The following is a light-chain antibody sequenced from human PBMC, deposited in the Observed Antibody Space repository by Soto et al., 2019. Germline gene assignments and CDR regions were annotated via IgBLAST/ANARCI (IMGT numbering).Light chain of an antibody. CDR2: DVS. V-gene: IGLV2-11*01. Sequence: QSALTQPRSVSGSPGQSVTISCTGTSSDVGYYNYVSWYQQYPGKAPKLMIYDVSGRPSGVPDRFSGSKSGNTASLTISGLQAEDEAYYYCCSYVVSFIFVFGTGTKVTVL. CDR1: SSDVGYYNY. CDR3: CSYVVSFIFV. J-gene: IGLJ1*01.